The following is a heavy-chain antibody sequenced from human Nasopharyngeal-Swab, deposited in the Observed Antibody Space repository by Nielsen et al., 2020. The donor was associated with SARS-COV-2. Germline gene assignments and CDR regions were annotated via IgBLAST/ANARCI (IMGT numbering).Heavy chain of an antibody. CDR3: TRGRVVPAAIDWFDP. Sequence: LSLTCAVYGGSFSGYYWSWFRQAPGKGLEWVGFIRSKAYGGTTEYAASVKGRFTISRDDSKSIAYLQMNSLKTEDTAVYYCTRGRVVPAAIDWFDPWGQGTLVTVSS. CDR2: IRSKAYGGTT. CDR1: GGSFSGYY. V-gene: IGHV3-49*03. D-gene: IGHD2-2*01. J-gene: IGHJ5*02.